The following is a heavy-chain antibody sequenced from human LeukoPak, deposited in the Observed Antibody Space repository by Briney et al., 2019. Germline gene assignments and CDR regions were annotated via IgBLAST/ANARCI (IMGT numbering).Heavy chain of an antibody. CDR3: ARHISSAYYDILTGLSNWFDP. CDR2: IYYSGST. V-gene: IGHV4-59*08. J-gene: IGHJ5*02. CDR1: GGSISSYY. D-gene: IGHD3-9*01. Sequence: SETLSLTCTVSGGSISSYYWSWIRQPPGKGLEWIGYIYYSGSTNYNPSLKRRVTISVDTSKNQFSLKLSSVTAADTAVYYCARHISSAYYDILTGLSNWFDPWGQGTLVTVSS.